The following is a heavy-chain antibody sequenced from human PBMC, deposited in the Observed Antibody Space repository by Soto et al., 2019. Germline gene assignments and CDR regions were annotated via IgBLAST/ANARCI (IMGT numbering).Heavy chain of an antibody. D-gene: IGHD3-9*01. V-gene: IGHV1-18*01. CDR1: GYTFTSYG. Sequence: QVQLVQSGAEVKKPGASVKVSCKASGYTFTSYGISWVRQAPGQGLEWMGWISAYNGNTNYAQKLQGRVTKTTATSTSTAYMELRSLRSDDTAVYYCARQADYDILTGYYNPRFDYWGQGTLVTVSS. J-gene: IGHJ4*02. CDR2: ISAYNGNT. CDR3: ARQADYDILTGYYNPRFDY.